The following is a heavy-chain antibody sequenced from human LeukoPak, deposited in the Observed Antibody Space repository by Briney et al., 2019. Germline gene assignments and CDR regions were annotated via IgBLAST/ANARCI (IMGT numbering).Heavy chain of an antibody. CDR3: AKDRGYDTGGNNWFDP. CDR2: ISGSGGST. V-gene: IGHV3-23*01. Sequence: GGSLRLSCAASGFTFSSYGMSWVRQAPGKGLEWVSAISGSGGSTYYADSVKGRFTISRDNSKNTLYLQMNSLRAEDTALYYCAKDRGYDTGGNNWFDPWGQGTLVTVSS. CDR1: GFTFSSYG. J-gene: IGHJ5*02. D-gene: IGHD5-12*01.